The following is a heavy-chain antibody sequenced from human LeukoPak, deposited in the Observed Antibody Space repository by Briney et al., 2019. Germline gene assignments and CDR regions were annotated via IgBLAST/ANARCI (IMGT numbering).Heavy chain of an antibody. D-gene: IGHD3-22*01. V-gene: IGHV3-21*01. CDR2: ISSSSSYI. Sequence: GGSLRLSCAASEFTFSSYSMNWVRQAPGKGLEWVSSISSSSSYIYYADSVKGRFTISRDNAKNSLYLQMNSLRAEDTAVYYCAMSMIGAGGRDIWGQGTMVTVSS. CDR3: AMSMIGAGGRDI. J-gene: IGHJ3*02. CDR1: EFTFSSYS.